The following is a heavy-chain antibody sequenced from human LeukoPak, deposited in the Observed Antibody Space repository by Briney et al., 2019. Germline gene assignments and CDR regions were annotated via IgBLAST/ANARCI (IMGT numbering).Heavy chain of an antibody. Sequence: SETLSLTCAVSGASITSCYWGWVRQSAGKGLEWIGRLYTTGTTNYNPSLKSRVTMSGDSSKNQLSLTLTSVTAADTAVYYCVRDGANWEEPNDAFDTWGQGTLVTVSS. J-gene: IGHJ3*02. CDR2: LYTTGTT. CDR1: GASITSCY. V-gene: IGHV4-4*07. CDR3: VRDGANWEEPNDAFDT. D-gene: IGHD1-26*01.